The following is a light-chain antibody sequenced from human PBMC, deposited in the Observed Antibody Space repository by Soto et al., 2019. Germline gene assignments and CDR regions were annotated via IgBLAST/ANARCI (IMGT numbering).Light chain of an antibody. CDR3: QQYYSYPRT. Sequence: AIQMTQSPSSLSASVGDRVTITCRASQGISSYLNWYQQKPGKAPKVLIFAASSLKSGVPSRFSGSGSGTDFTLTISCLQPEDFATYFCQQYYSYPRTFGQGTNVDIK. CDR2: AAS. J-gene: IGKJ1*01. V-gene: IGKV1-8*01. CDR1: QGISSY.